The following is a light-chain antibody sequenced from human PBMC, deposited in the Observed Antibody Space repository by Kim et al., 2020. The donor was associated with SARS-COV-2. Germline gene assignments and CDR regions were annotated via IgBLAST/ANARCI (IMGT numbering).Light chain of an antibody. Sequence: PSTLSASVGDRVTITCRASQSISSWLAWYQQKPGKAPKLLIYKASSLESGVPSRFSGSGSGTEFTLTISSLQPDDFATYYCQQLTFGPGTKVDIK. CDR3: QQLT. V-gene: IGKV1-5*03. CDR2: KAS. CDR1: QSISSW. J-gene: IGKJ3*01.